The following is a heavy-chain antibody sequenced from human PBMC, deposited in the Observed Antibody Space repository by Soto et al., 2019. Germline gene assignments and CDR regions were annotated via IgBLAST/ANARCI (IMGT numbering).Heavy chain of an antibody. V-gene: IGHV4-38-2*01. CDR2: IYHTGST. CDR1: GYSISSGYY. Sequence: SETLSLTCAVSGYSISSGYYWAWIRQPPGKGLEWIGSIYHTGSTYYNPSLKSRVTMSVDTSKNRFSLKLSSVTAADTAMYYCASCSGSYCEFDYWGQGTLVTVSS. CDR3: ASCSGSYCEFDY. D-gene: IGHD1-26*01. J-gene: IGHJ4*02.